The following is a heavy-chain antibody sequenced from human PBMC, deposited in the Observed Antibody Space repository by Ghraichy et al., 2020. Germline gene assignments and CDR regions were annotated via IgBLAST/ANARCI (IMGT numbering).Heavy chain of an antibody. J-gene: IGHJ6*02. CDR3: ARAKAVDTAMGRDSYYYYGMDV. Sequence: GGSLRLSCAASGFTFSSYWMSWVRQAPGKGLEWVANIKQDGSEKYYVDSVKGRFTISRDNAKNSLYLQMNSLRAEDTAVYYCARAKAVDTAMGRDSYYYYGMDVWGQGTTVTVSS. D-gene: IGHD5-18*01. CDR1: GFTFSSYW. V-gene: IGHV3-7*01. CDR2: IKQDGSEK.